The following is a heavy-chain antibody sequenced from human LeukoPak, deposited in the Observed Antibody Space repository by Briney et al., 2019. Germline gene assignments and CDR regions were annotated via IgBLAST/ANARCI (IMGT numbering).Heavy chain of an antibody. CDR3: ARASGSFDY. CDR2: IWSDGSNK. J-gene: IGHJ4*02. CDR1: GFAVSSYY. Sequence: GGSLRLSCAASGFAVSSYYMTWVRQAPGKGLEWVAVIWSDGSNKYYAGSVKGRFTISRDNSKNTMYLQMNSLRAEDSAVYYCARASGSFDYWGQGTLVTVSS. D-gene: IGHD1-26*01. V-gene: IGHV3-33*08.